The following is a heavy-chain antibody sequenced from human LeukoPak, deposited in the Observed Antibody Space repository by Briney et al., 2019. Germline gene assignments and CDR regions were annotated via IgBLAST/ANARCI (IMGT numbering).Heavy chain of an antibody. CDR3: ARQRTWNHEFDF. Sequence: SETLSLTCAVYGGSFSGYYWSWIRQPPGKGLEWIASMDYSGSTHYNPSLKSRVTLSVDTSKSQFSLKLISVTAADTAVYHCARQRTWNHEFDFWGQGTLVTVSS. J-gene: IGHJ4*02. CDR1: GGSFSGYY. D-gene: IGHD1-14*01. V-gene: IGHV4-34*01. CDR2: MDYSGST.